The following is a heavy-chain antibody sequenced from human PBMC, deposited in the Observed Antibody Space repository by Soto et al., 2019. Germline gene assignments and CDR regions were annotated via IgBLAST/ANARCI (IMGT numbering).Heavy chain of an antibody. CDR3: AKGPIFGVALAGY. Sequence: PGGSLRLSCAASGFTFSSYGMHWVRQAPGKGLEWVAVISYDGSNKYYADSVKGRFTISRDNSKNTLYLQMNSLRAEDTAVYYCAKGPIFGVALAGYWGQGTLVTVSS. CDR2: ISYDGSNK. V-gene: IGHV3-30*18. D-gene: IGHD3-3*01. CDR1: GFTFSSYG. J-gene: IGHJ4*02.